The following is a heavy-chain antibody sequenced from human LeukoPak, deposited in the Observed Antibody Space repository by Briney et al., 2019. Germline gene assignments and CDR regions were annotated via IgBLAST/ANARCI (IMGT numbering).Heavy chain of an antibody. CDR1: GFTFSSYA. Sequence: GGSLRLSCAASGFTFSSYAMHWVRQAPGKGLEWVAVISYDGGNKYYADSVKGRFTISRDNSKNTLYLQMNSLRAEDTAVYYCARELLGYCSSTSCYYYYYGMDVWGKGTTVTVSS. D-gene: IGHD2-2*01. CDR3: ARELLGYCSSTSCYYYYYGMDV. V-gene: IGHV3-30*04. CDR2: ISYDGGNK. J-gene: IGHJ6*04.